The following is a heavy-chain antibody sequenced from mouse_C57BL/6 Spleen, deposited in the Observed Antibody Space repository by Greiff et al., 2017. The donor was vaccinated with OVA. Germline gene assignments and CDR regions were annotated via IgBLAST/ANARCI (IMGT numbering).Heavy chain of an antibody. CDR3: ARSSGSNYVEDAMDY. Sequence: VQLQQSGPELVKPGASVKISCKASGYSFTGYYMNWVKQSPEKSLEWIGEINPSTGGATYNQKFKAKATLTVEQSSRTAYMQLKSLTSEDSAVXYCARSSGSNYVEDAMDYWGQGTSVTVSS. CDR2: INPSTGGA. J-gene: IGHJ4*01. D-gene: IGHD2-5*01. CDR1: GYSFTGYY. V-gene: IGHV1-42*01.